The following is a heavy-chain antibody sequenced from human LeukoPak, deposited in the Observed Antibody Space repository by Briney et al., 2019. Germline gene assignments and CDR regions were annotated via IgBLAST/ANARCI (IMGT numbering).Heavy chain of an antibody. CDR1: GFTFSSYA. D-gene: IGHD2-15*01. Sequence: PGRSLRLSCAASGFTFSSYAMHWVRQAPGKGLEWVAVISYDGSNKYYADSVKGRFTISRDNSKNTLYLQMNSLRAEDTAVYYCARLLPIQGGDVWGQGTTVTVSS. CDR3: ARLLPIQGGDV. V-gene: IGHV3-30*04. J-gene: IGHJ6*02. CDR2: ISYDGSNK.